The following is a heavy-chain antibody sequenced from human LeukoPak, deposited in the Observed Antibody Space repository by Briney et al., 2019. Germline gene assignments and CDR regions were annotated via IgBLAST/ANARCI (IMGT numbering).Heavy chain of an antibody. CDR3: AKSVHSYYYTPENFS. J-gene: IGHJ5*02. Sequence: SETLSLTCTVSGGSISSSSCYWVWMRQPPGKGLEWIATIYYTGSTNYNPSLKTRLTISLDTSRNQSSLRSTSLTAADTAVHYSAKSVHSYYYTPENFSWGRGTLVTVSS. V-gene: IGHV4-39*01. D-gene: IGHD3-22*01. CDR2: IYYTGST. CDR1: GGSISSSSCY.